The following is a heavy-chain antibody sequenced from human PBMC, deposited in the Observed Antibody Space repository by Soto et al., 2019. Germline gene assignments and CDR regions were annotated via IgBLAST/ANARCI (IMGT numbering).Heavy chain of an antibody. V-gene: IGHV6-1*01. J-gene: IGHJ5*02. CDR2: TYFRSKWYN. Sequence: SQTLSLTCAISGDSVSSNTASWNWIRQSPSRGLEWLGRTYFRSKWYNDYAVSVKSRIIINPDTSNNQFSLQLNSVAPEDTAVYFCAKGDNLGPKTGYAFDPWGQGIMVTVSS. CDR1: GDSVSSNTAS. D-gene: IGHD5-12*01. CDR3: AKGDNLGPKTGYAFDP.